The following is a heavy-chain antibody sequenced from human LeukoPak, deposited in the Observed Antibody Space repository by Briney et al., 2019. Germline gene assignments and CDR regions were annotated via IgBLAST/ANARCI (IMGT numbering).Heavy chain of an antibody. D-gene: IGHD3-9*01. CDR3: AKDPGGYYDILTGGYFDY. CDR2: ISYDGSNK. J-gene: IGHJ4*02. V-gene: IGHV3-30*18. Sequence: PGGSLRLSCAASGFTFSNYGMHWVRQAPGKGLEWVAVISYDGSNKYYADSVKGRFTISRDNSKNTLYLQMNSLRAEDTAVYYCAKDPGGYYDILTGGYFDYWGQGTLVTVSS. CDR1: GFTFSNYG.